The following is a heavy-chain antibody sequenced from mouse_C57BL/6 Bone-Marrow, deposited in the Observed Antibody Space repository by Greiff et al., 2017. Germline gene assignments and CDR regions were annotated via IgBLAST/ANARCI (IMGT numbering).Heavy chain of an antibody. Sequence: VQLQQSVAELVRPGASVKLSCTASGFNFKNSYMHWVKQRPEQGLEWIGRIDPANGNTKYAPKFQGKATITADTSSNTAYLQLSSLTSEDTAVYYCAACYSNEYAMDYWGQGTSVTVSS. D-gene: IGHD2-5*01. CDR2: IDPANGNT. CDR1: GFNFKNSY. CDR3: AACYSNEYAMDY. J-gene: IGHJ4*01. V-gene: IGHV14-3*01.